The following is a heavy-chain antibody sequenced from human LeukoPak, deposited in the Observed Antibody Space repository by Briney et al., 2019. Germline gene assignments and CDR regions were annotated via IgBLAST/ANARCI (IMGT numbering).Heavy chain of an antibody. V-gene: IGHV5-51*01. Sequence: GESLKISCKVSGYSFTSYCIGWVRQMPGQGLEWMGIIYPGDYGPTYSPSFQGQVTISVDKSINTAYLQWSSLQASDTAMYYCGMSGDRVPLQDDVFDVWGQGTMVTVST. D-gene: IGHD1-26*01. J-gene: IGHJ3*01. CDR1: GYSFTSYC. CDR3: GMSGDRVPLQDDVFDV. CDR2: IYPGDYGP.